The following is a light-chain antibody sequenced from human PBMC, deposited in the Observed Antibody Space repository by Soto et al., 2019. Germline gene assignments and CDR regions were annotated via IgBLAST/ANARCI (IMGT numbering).Light chain of an antibody. Sequence: EILMTQSPATLSVSPGERATLSCRASQSLSRNLAWYQQKPGQAPRLIIYGASTRASGIPARFSGSGSGTEFTLTISSLQSEDFALYYCQQYNDWPPAFTFGPGTKVDL. J-gene: IGKJ3*01. CDR1: QSLSRN. CDR2: GAS. V-gene: IGKV3D-15*01. CDR3: QQYNDWPPAFT.